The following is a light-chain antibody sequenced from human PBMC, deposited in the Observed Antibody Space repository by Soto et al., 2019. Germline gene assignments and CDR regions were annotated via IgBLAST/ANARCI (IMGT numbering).Light chain of an antibody. J-gene: IGKJ1*01. V-gene: IGKV1-5*01. CDR1: ESIRTY. CDR2: DAS. CDR3: QSFRT. Sequence: DIQMTQSPSSLSASVGDRVTITCRASESIRTYLNWYQQKPGKAPKLLIYDASSLESGVPSRFSGSGSGTEFTLTISGLQPDDFATYYCQSFRTFGQGTKVDIK.